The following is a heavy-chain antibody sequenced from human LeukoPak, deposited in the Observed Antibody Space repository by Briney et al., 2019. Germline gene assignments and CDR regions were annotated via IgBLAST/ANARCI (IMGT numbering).Heavy chain of an antibody. CDR1: GYTLTELS. CDR3: ATAEVGRGSSWFRHKYYFDY. D-gene: IGHD6-13*01. V-gene: IGHV1-24*01. J-gene: IGHJ4*02. Sequence: GASVKVSCKVSGYTLTELSMHWVRQAPGKGLEWMGGFDPEDGETIYAQKFQGRVTMTEDTSTDTAYMELSSLRSEDTAVYYCATAEVGRGSSWFRHKYYFDYWGQGTLVTVSS. CDR2: FDPEDGET.